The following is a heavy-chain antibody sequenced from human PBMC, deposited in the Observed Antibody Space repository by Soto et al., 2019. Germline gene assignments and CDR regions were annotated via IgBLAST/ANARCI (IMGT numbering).Heavy chain of an antibody. CDR2: IYTSGST. Sequence: SETLSLTCTVSGGSISSYYWSWIRQPAGKGLEWIGRIYTSGSTNYNPSLKRRVTMSVDTSKNQFSLKLSSVTAADTAVYYCARMGSSGYYYGWFDPWGQGTLVTVSS. D-gene: IGHD3-22*01. CDR1: GGSISSYY. J-gene: IGHJ5*02. CDR3: ARMGSSGYYYGWFDP. V-gene: IGHV4-4*07.